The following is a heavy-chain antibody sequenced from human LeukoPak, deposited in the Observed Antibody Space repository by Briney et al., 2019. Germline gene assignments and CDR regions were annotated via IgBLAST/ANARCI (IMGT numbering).Heavy chain of an antibody. CDR1: GGSISSSSLY. CDR2: IYNSGST. Sequence: SETLSLTCTVSGGSISSSSLYWGWIRQPPGKGLKWIGSIYNSGSTYYSPSLKSRVTISVDTSKNQFSLKLSSVTAADTAVYYCARVYPLSRYCSGGSCRDDAFDIWGQGTMVTVSS. CDR3: ARVYPLSRYCSGGSCRDDAFDI. D-gene: IGHD2-15*01. J-gene: IGHJ3*02. V-gene: IGHV4-39*07.